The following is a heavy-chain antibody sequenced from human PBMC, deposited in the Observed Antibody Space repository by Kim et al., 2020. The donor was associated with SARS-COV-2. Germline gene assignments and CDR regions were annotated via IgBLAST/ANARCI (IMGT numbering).Heavy chain of an antibody. CDR2: ISSSGGAS. D-gene: IGHD3-16*01. V-gene: IGHV3-23*01. J-gene: IGHJ5*01. CDR1: GFTFSRYA. Sequence: GGSLRLSCAASGFTFSRYAVSWVRQAPGKGLEWVSAISSSGGASYYADSVRGRFTISRDNSTDTLYLQMSSVRAEDMAVYYCAKDPLWGSYSSAWFDSWGQGTPVTVSS. CDR3: AKDPLWGSYSSAWFDS.